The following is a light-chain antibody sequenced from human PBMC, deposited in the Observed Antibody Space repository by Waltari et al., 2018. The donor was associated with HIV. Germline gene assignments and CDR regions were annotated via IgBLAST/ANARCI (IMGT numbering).Light chain of an antibody. Sequence: QSVLTQPPSVSGAPGQRVTIYCTGSNSNIGGGYDVHWYQQLPGAAPKLLIYPATNRPSGVPGRFSGSKSATSASLVIAGLQAEDEANYYCQSYDSSLSAWVFGGGTYPTVL. CDR1: NSNIGGGYD. J-gene: IGLJ3*02. V-gene: IGLV1-40*01. CDR2: PAT. CDR3: QSYDSSLSAWV.